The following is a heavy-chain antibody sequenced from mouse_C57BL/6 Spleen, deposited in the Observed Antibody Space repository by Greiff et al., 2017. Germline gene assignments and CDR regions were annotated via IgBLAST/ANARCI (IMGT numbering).Heavy chain of an antibody. D-gene: IGHD2-4*01. CDR1: GFTFSSYA. J-gene: IGHJ4*01. CDR3: TRIYYDYDGRDAMDY. CDR2: ISSGGDYI. Sequence: VKLMESGEGLVKPGGSLKLSCAASGFTFSSYAMSWVRQTPEKRLEWVAYISSGGDYIYYADTVKGRFTISRDNARNTLYLQMSSLKSEDTAMYYCTRIYYDYDGRDAMDYWGQGTSVTVSS. V-gene: IGHV5-9-1*02.